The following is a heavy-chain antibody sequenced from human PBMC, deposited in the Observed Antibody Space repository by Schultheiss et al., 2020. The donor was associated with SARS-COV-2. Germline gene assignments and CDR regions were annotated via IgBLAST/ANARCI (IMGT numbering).Heavy chain of an antibody. CDR3: ARTTGSIAAAGNAFDY. CDR2: IDWDDDK. V-gene: IGHV2-70*11. J-gene: IGHJ4*02. Sequence: QTLSLTCTFSGFSLSTSGMCVSWIRQPPGKALEWLARIDWDDDKYYSTSLKTRLTISKDTSKNQVVLTMTNMDPVDTATYYCARTTGSIAAAGNAFDYWGQGTLVTVSS. D-gene: IGHD6-13*01. CDR1: GFSLSTSGMC.